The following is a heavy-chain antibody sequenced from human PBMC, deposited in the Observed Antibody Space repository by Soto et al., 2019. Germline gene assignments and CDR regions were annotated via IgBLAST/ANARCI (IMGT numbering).Heavy chain of an antibody. V-gene: IGHV4-39*01. CDR3: ARRRHGYFDS. CDR2: ISYDGTT. Sequence: QLQLQESGPGLVKPSETLSLTCTVSGASIATHLYYWAWVRQSPEKGLEWIATISYDGTTFYSPSLESLVALSIDTPKSQFSLNPNPVTATDTAVYFCARRRHGYFDSWGQGTLITVSS. CDR1: GASIATHLYY. J-gene: IGHJ4*02.